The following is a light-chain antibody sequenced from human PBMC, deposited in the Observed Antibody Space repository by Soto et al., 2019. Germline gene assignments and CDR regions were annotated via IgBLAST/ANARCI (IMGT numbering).Light chain of an antibody. CDR2: RVT. CDR1: SRDVGAYDY. Sequence: QSALTQPRSVSGSPGQSVTISCTGTSRDVGAYDYVSWYQHNPGKAPKLLIYRVTNRPSGVPDRFSGSKSGTSASLAITGLQAEDEADYYCQSYDSSLSGYVFGTGTKVTVL. J-gene: IGLJ1*01. V-gene: IGLV2-11*01. CDR3: QSYDSSLSGYV.